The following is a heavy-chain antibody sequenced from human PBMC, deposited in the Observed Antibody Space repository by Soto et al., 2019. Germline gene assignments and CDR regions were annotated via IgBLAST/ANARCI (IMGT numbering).Heavy chain of an antibody. V-gene: IGHV3-30-3*01. CDR2: ISYDGSNK. CDR1: GFTFSSYA. CDR3: ARDNQEDYGMDV. Sequence: QVQLVESGGGVVQPGRSLRLSCAASGFTFSSYAMHWVRQAPGKGLDWVAVISYDGSNKYYADSVKGRFTISRDNSKNTLYLQMNSLRAEDTAVYYCARDNQEDYGMDVWGQGTTVTVSS. J-gene: IGHJ6*02.